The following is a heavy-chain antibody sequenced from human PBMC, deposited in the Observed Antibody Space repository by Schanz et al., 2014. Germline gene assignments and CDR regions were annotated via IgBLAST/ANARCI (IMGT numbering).Heavy chain of an antibody. CDR3: ARRASCSRIGCPFDS. Sequence: EVHLVESGGGLVKRGGSLRLSCAASGFTISSYSMNWVRQAPGKGLEWVSYICSSGNTIYYADSVKGRFTISRDNAKNSLYLQMNSLKTEDTAMYYCARRASCSRIGCPFDSWGQGTLVTVSS. J-gene: IGHJ4*02. CDR2: ICSSGNTI. D-gene: IGHD2-2*01. CDR1: GFTISSYS. V-gene: IGHV3-21*05.